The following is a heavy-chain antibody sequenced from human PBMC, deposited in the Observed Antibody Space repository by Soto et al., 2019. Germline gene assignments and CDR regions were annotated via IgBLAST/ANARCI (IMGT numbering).Heavy chain of an antibody. CDR1: GFTFSSYS. Sequence: VQLVESGGGLVQPGGSLRLSCAASGFTFSSYSMNWVRQAPGKGLEWVSYISSSSSTIYYADSVKGRFTISRDNAKNSLYLQMNSLRDEDTAVYYCARDQAVVVVAATPYWYFDLWGRGTLVTVSS. V-gene: IGHV3-48*02. CDR2: ISSSSSTI. J-gene: IGHJ2*01. CDR3: ARDQAVVVVAATPYWYFDL. D-gene: IGHD2-15*01.